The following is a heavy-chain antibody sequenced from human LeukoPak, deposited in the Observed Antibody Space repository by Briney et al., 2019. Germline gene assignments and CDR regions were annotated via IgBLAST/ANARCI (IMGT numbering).Heavy chain of an antibody. Sequence: ASVKVSCKASGYTFTGYYMHWVRQAPGQGLEWMGWINPNSGGTNYAQKFQGRVTMTRDTSISTAYMELSRLRSDDTAVYYCARTGKYYDILTGYAIDYWGQGTLVTVSS. J-gene: IGHJ4*02. CDR3: ARTGKYYDILTGYAIDY. CDR1: GYTFTGYY. V-gene: IGHV1-2*02. D-gene: IGHD3-9*01. CDR2: INPNSGGT.